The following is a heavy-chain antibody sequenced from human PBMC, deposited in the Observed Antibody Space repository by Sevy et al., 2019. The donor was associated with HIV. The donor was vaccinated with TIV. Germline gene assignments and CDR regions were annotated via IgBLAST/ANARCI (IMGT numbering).Heavy chain of an antibody. D-gene: IGHD3-10*01. CDR2: VYHSGTA. V-gene: IGHV4-38-2*01. J-gene: IGHJ4*02. CDR3: ARHSHGSGTYYVPFDS. CDR1: GYSITSGFL. Sequence: SETLSLTCAVSGYSITSGFLWGSIRQPPGKGLEWIGSVYHSGTAYNNSSVNSRVIVSVDTSKNQFSLKLNSVTAADTAVYYCARHSHGSGTYYVPFDSWGQGTLVTVSS.